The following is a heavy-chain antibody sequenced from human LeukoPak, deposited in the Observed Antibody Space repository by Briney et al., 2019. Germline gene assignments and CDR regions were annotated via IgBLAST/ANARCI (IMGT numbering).Heavy chain of an antibody. V-gene: IGHV3-9*01. CDR1: GFIFDDYA. CDR2: ISWNRGSI. Sequence: GGSLRLSCAASGFIFDDYAMHCVRQATGKGLECVQGISWNRGSIGYADSVKGRFTISRDNAKNSLYLQMNSLRAEDTAVYYCAKDPMVRGVIILAFDIWGQGTMVTVSS. D-gene: IGHD3-10*01. CDR3: AKDPMVRGVIILAFDI. J-gene: IGHJ3*02.